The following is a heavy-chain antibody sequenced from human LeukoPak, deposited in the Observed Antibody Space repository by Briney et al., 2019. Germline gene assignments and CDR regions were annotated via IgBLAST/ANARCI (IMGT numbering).Heavy chain of an antibody. J-gene: IGHJ2*01. D-gene: IGHD3-10*01. Sequence: SETLSLTCTVSGGSISSYYWSWIRQPPGKGLEWIGYIYYSRSTNYNPSLKSRVTISVDTSKNQFSLKLSSVTAADTAVYYSARNLLPELAWFGGRHWYFDLWGRGTLVTVSS. CDR3: ARNLLPELAWFGGRHWYFDL. CDR1: GGSISSYY. V-gene: IGHV4-59*01. CDR2: IYYSRST.